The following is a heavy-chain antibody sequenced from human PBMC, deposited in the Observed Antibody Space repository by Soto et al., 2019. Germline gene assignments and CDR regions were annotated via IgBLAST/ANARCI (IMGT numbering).Heavy chain of an antibody. CDR2: IYYSGST. CDR1: GGSISSSSYY. CDR3: ARDKITGLFDY. D-gene: IGHD2-8*02. Sequence: SETLSLTCTVSGGSISSSSYYWGWIRQPPGKGLEWIGSIYYSGSTYYNPSLKSRVTISVDTSKNQFPLKLSSVTAADTAVYYCARDKITGLFDYWGQGTLVTVSS. J-gene: IGHJ4*02. V-gene: IGHV4-39*02.